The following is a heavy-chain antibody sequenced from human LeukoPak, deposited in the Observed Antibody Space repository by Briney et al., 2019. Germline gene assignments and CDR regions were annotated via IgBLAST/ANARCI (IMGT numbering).Heavy chain of an antibody. J-gene: IGHJ4*02. D-gene: IGHD2-15*01. CDR2: IYYSGST. CDR3: AAVVVVAATGYYFDY. Sequence: SETLSLTCTVSGGSISSYYWSWIRQPPGKGLEWIGYIYYSGSTNYSRSLKSRVTISVDPSNNQFSLKLSSVTAADTAVYYCAAVVVVAATGYYFDYWGQGTLVTVSS. CDR1: GGSISSYY. V-gene: IGHV4-59*01.